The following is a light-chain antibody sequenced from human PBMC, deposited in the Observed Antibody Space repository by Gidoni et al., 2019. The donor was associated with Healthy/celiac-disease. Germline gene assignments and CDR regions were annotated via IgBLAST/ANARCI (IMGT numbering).Light chain of an antibody. V-gene: IGKV1-9*01. Sequence: DIQLTQSPSFLSASVGDRVTITCRASQGISSYLDWYQQKPGKAPKLLIYAASTLQCGVPSRFSGSGSGTEFTLKISSLQPDDFATYYCQQLTSYPITFGQGTRLEIK. CDR1: QGISSY. J-gene: IGKJ5*01. CDR3: QQLTSYPIT. CDR2: AAS.